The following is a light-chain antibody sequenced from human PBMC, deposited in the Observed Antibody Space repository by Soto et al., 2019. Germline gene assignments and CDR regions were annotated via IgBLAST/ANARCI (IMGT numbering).Light chain of an antibody. CDR1: QRISSNF. J-gene: IGKJ4*01. V-gene: IGKV3-20*01. CDR2: GAS. CDR3: QQYGSWLN. Sequence: ETLLTQSPGTLSLSPGERATLSCRASQRISSNFLAWYQQKPGQAPRLLIYGASSRATGIPGRFSGSGSGTDFTLTISRLEPEYRAVYYRQQYGSWLNFGGGTKVDIK.